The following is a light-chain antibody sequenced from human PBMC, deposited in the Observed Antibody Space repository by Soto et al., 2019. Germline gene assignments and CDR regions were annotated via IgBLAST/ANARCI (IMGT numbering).Light chain of an antibody. J-gene: IGKJ1*01. CDR3: QQYNSYWRT. Sequence: DIQMTQSPSTLSASVGDRVTITCRASQTISNWLAWYQQKPGKAPKLLIYDASSLESGVPSRFSGSGSGTEFTLTISSLQPDDFATYYCQQYNSYWRTFGQGTKVDIK. CDR1: QTISNW. V-gene: IGKV1-5*01. CDR2: DAS.